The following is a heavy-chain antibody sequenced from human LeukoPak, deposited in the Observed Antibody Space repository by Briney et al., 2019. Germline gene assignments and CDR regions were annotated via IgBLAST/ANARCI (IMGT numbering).Heavy chain of an antibody. J-gene: IGHJ4*02. V-gene: IGHV4-34*01. CDR3: ARFVAVAGSPFDY. CDR1: GGSFSGYY. D-gene: IGHD6-19*01. Sequence: PSETLSLTCADYGGSFSGYYWSWIRQPPGKGLEWIGEINHSGSTNYNPSLKRRVTISVDTSKNQFSLKLSSVTAADTAVYYCARFVAVAGSPFDYWGQGTLVTVSS. CDR2: INHSGST.